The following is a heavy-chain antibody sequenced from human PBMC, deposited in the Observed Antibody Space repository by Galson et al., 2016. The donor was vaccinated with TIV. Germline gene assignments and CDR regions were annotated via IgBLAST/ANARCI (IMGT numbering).Heavy chain of an antibody. J-gene: IGHJ4*01. CDR3: AKTEDCASIACYRSFNC. V-gene: IGHV3-30*04. D-gene: IGHD2-2*02. CDR2: ISNDGTKK. Sequence: SLRLSCAGSGFTFSDFAIHWVRQAPGKGLEWVAVISNDGTKKDYADSVKGRFTLTRDNAKNTLYLQMNSLRPEDTAMYYCAKTEDCASIACYRSFNCWGHGTLVTASS. CDR1: GFTFSDFA.